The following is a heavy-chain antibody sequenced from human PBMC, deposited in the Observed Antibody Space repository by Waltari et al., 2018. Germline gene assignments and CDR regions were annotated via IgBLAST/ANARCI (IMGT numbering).Heavy chain of an antibody. CDR1: GASISSGGYY. J-gene: IGHJ3*02. CDR3: ARDSRDAFDI. V-gene: IGHV4-31*03. CDR2: IYYSGST. Sequence: QVQLQESGPGLVKPSQTLSLPCTVSGASISSGGYYWSWIRQHPGKGLEWIGYIYYSGSTYYNPSLKSRVTISVDTSKNQFSLQLSSVTAADTAVYYCARDSRDAFDIWGQGTMVTVSS.